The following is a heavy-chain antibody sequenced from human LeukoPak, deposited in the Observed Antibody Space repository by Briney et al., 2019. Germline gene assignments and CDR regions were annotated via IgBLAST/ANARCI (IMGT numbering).Heavy chain of an antibody. CDR3: ARDKIDFDY. CDR2: IHHSGGT. CDR1: GYSISSGYY. J-gene: IGHJ4*02. D-gene: IGHD3-22*01. Sequence: SETLSLTCTVSGYSISSGYYWGWIRQTPGKGLEWIGAIHHSGGTYYNPSLKSRVTISVDTSKNQFSLKLTSVTAADTAVYYCARDKIDFDYWGQGTLVTVSS. V-gene: IGHV4-38-2*02.